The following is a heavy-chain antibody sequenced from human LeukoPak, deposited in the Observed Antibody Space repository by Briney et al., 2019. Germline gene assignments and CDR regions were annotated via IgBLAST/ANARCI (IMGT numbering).Heavy chain of an antibody. J-gene: IGHJ6*02. CDR2: ISSSGGTI. V-gene: IGHV3-48*03. Sequence: GGSLRLSCGASGFTFSNHEMNWVRQVPGKGLEWVSYISSSGGTIYYADSVKGRFTISRDNAKNSLYLQMSGLRAEDTAAYYCARDGYYGSAYGLDVWGQGTTVTVSS. CDR1: GFTFSNHE. D-gene: IGHD3-10*01. CDR3: ARDGYYGSAYGLDV.